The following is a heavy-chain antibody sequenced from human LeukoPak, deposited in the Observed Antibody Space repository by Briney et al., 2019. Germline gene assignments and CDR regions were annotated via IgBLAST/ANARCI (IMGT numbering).Heavy chain of an antibody. CDR1: GFTFSSYA. CDR2: ISVDGSHT. J-gene: IGHJ3*02. V-gene: IGHV3-23*01. Sequence: GGSLRLSCAASGFTFSSYAMNWVRQAPGKGLEWVSAISVDGSHTYYADSVKGRFTISRDNSKNTLSLQMNSLRAEDTTVYYCAKCYDTSGRRASDIWGQGTMVTVSS. CDR3: AKCYDTSGRRASDI. D-gene: IGHD3-22*01.